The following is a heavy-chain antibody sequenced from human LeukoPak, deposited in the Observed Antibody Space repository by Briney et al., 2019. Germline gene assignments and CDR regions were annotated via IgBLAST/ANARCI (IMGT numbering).Heavy chain of an antibody. V-gene: IGHV3-23*01. CDR1: GFTFSSYA. D-gene: IGHD3-9*01. Sequence: GGSLRLSCAVSGFTFSSYAMSWVRQAPGKGLEWVSAISGSGGSTYYADSVKGRFTISRDNSKNTLYLQMNSLRAEDTAVYYCAKDYKVLRYFDWSDYWGQGTLVTVSS. CDR2: ISGSGGST. J-gene: IGHJ4*02. CDR3: AKDYKVLRYFDWSDY.